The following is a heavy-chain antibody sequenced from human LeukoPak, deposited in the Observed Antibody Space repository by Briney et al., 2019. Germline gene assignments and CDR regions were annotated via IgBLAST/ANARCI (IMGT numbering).Heavy chain of an antibody. CDR3: AGHYYYYYYMDV. Sequence: GASVKVSCKASGYTVTSYGISGVRQAPGQGLEWMGWISAYNGNTSYAQKLQGRVTMTTDTSTSTAYMELRSLRSDDTAVYYCAGHYYYYYYMDVWGKGTTVTVSS. CDR2: ISAYNGNT. CDR1: GYTVTSYG. V-gene: IGHV1-18*01. J-gene: IGHJ6*03.